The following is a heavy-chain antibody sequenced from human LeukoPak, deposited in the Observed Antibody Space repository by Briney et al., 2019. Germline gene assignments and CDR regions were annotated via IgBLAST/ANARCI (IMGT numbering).Heavy chain of an antibody. V-gene: IGHV3-30*18. CDR3: AKDLGHKIANYLDN. CDR2: ISAGGTET. Sequence: GGSLRLSCVTSGFTFNRRGMHWVRQAPGKGLEWVAVISAGGTETYYADSVKGRFNISRDSSENTLYLQMNGLRSEDTARYYCAKDLGHKIANYLDNWGQGTLVTVSS. D-gene: IGHD7-27*01. J-gene: IGHJ4*02. CDR1: GFTFNRRG.